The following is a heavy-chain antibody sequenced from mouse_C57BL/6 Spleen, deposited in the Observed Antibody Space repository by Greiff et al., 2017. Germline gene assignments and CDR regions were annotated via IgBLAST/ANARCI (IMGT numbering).Heavy chain of an antibody. Sequence: VQLQESGPGLVQPSQSLSITCTVSGFSLTSYGVHWVRQSPGKGLEWLGVIWRGGSTDYNEAFMSRLSITKDNSKSQVFFKMNSLQADDTAIYYCAKGDGSSDGYFDVWGTGTTVTVSS. D-gene: IGHD1-1*01. CDR1: GFSLTSYG. J-gene: IGHJ1*03. V-gene: IGHV2-5*01. CDR3: AKGDGSSDGYFDV. CDR2: IWRGGST.